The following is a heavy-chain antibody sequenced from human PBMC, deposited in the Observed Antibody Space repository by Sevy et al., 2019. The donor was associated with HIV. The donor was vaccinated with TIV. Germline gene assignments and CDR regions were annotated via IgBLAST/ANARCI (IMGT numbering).Heavy chain of an antibody. V-gene: IGHV3-43*01. CDR3: EKAMPGITFFGVVTWGGRDV. D-gene: IGHD3-3*01. Sequence: GGSLRLSCAASGFTFDDYTMHWVRQAPGKGLEWVSLISWDGGSTYYADSVKGRFTISRDNSKNSLYLQMNSLRTEDTALYYCEKAMPGITFFGVVTWGGRDVWGQGTTVTVSS. CDR1: GFTFDDYT. J-gene: IGHJ6*02. CDR2: ISWDGGST.